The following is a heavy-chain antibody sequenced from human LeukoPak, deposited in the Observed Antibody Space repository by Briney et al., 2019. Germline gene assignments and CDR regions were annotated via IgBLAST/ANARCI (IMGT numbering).Heavy chain of an antibody. CDR3: ARDQTDCSSTSCYPNYYYMDV. J-gene: IGHJ6*03. V-gene: IGHV4-39*02. CDR2: IYYSGST. CDR1: GFTFSSYG. D-gene: IGHD2-2*01. Sequence: GSLRLSCAASGFTFSSYGMHWIRQPPGKGLEWIGSIYYSGSTYYNPSLKSRVTISVDTSKNQFSLKLSSVTAADTAVYYCARDQTDCSSTSCYPNYYYMDVRGKGTTVTVSS.